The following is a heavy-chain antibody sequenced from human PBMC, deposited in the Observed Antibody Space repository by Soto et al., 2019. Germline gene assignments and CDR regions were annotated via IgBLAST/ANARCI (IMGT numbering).Heavy chain of an antibody. J-gene: IGHJ4*02. Sequence: GGSLRLSCTASGFTFTSYGMGWVRQAPGKGLQWVSTIRGGGGQTHCTDSVKGRFSISRDNSKNTVYLQMDSLRAEDTAMYFCARDVGLDSDDFFAYWGQGTQVTVSS. D-gene: IGHD3-9*01. V-gene: IGHV3-23*01. CDR2: IRGGGGQT. CDR3: ARDVGLDSDDFFAY. CDR1: GFTFTSYG.